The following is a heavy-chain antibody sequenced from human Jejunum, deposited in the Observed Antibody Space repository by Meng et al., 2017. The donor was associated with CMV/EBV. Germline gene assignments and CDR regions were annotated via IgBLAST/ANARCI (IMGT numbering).Heavy chain of an antibody. J-gene: IGHJ4*02. CDR2: IKHDGSQK. CDR1: TYW. D-gene: IGHD3-3*01. Sequence: TYWMSWVRQAPGKGLEWVANIKHDGSQKNYVDSVKGRFTISRDNAKNSLYLHMDSLRAEDTAVYYCARAFWSGPPYGGVAYYLVSWGQGTLVTVSS. CDR3: ARAFWSGPPYGGVAYYLVS. V-gene: IGHV3-7*01.